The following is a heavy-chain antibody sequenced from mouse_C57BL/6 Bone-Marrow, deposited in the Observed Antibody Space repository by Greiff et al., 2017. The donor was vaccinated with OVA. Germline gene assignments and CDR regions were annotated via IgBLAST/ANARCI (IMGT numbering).Heavy chain of an antibody. CDR3: ARDGGSSPYAMDY. V-gene: IGHV1-81*01. CDR2: IYPRSGNT. J-gene: IGHJ4*01. D-gene: IGHD1-1*01. Sequence: QVQLQQSGAELARPGASVKLSCKASGYTFTSYGISWVKQRTGQGLEWIGEIYPRSGNTYYNEKFKGKATLTADKSSSTAYMELRSLPSEDSAVYFCARDGGSSPYAMDYWGQGTSVTVSS. CDR1: GYTFTSYG.